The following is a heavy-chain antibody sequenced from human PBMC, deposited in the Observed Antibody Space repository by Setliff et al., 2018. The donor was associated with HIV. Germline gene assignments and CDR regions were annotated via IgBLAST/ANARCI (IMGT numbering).Heavy chain of an antibody. D-gene: IGHD2-8*02. Sequence: SGPTLVNPTQNLTLTYSFSGFSLSATGVGVAWIRQPPGTALEWLAVIYWNDNKLYSPSLNRRLTITKDTSKNQVKLTMTNMDPVDTATVYCAHTFTDYWYFDVWGRGTLVTVSS. CDR3: AHTFTDYWYFDV. CDR2: IYWNDNK. CDR1: GFSLSATGVG. J-gene: IGHJ2*01. V-gene: IGHV2-5*01.